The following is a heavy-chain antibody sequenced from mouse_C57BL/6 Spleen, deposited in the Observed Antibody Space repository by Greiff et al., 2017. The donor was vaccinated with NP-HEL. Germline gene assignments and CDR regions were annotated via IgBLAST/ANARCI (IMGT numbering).Heavy chain of an antibody. Sequence: EVQLQQSGPVLVKPGASVKMSCKASGYTFTDYYMNWVKQSHGKSLEWIGVINPYNGGTSYNQKFKGKATLTVDKSSSTAYMELNSLTSEDSAVYYCARAGDYYGSFAYWGQGTLVTVSA. CDR3: ARAGDYYGSFAY. V-gene: IGHV1-19*01. CDR1: GYTFTDYY. CDR2: INPYNGGT. J-gene: IGHJ3*01. D-gene: IGHD1-1*01.